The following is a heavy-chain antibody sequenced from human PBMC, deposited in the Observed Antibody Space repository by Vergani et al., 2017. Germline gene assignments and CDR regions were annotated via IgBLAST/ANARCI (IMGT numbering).Heavy chain of an antibody. CDR1: GFTFNQYG. D-gene: IGHD1-14*01. CDR3: ARDLRLLYNRFDP. J-gene: IGHJ5*02. CDR2: TWYDGNNK. Sequence: QVQLVESGGGVVQPGRSLRLSCAASGFTFNQYGMHWVRQAPGKGLELVAVTWYDGNNKHYADSVKGRFTISRDNSKSTMYLQMNSLRNEDTGVYYCARDLRLLYNRFDPWGQGTLVTVSS. V-gene: IGHV3-33*01.